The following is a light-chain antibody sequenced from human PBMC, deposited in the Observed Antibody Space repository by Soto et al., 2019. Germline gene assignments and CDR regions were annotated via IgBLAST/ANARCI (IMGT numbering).Light chain of an antibody. Sequence: QSVLAQPPSVSRAPGQRITISCTGSSSNLGAGYDVHWYRQIPGTAPKLLIYTNTNRPSGVPDRISGSKSGTSASLAITGLQAEDEADYYCQSFDNILSGSVFGGGTKLT. V-gene: IGLV1-40*01. CDR2: TNT. CDR3: QSFDNILSGSV. CDR1: SSNLGAGYD. J-gene: IGLJ3*02.